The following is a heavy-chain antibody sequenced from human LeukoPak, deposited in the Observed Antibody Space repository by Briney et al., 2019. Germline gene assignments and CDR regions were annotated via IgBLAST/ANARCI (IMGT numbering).Heavy chain of an antibody. D-gene: IGHD1-26*01. Sequence: GGSLRLSCAASRFTFSNYGVNWVRQAPGKGLEWVSAISGSGGSTYYADSVKGRFTISRDNSKNTLYLQMNSLRAEDTAVYYCAKMYIIVGATTWFDPWGQGTLVTVSS. V-gene: IGHV3-23*01. CDR2: ISGSGGST. CDR1: RFTFSNYG. CDR3: AKMYIIVGATTWFDP. J-gene: IGHJ5*02.